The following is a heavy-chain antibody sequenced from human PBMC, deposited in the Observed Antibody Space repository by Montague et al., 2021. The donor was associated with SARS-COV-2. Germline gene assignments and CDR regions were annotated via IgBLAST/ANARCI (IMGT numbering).Heavy chain of an antibody. J-gene: IGHJ6*02. CDR3: ARDINYYDSSSYYYHPAVYYYGMDV. CDR1: RFTFSSYS. CDR2: ISYDGSNK. D-gene: IGHD3-22*01. V-gene: IGHV3-30-3*01. Sequence: SLRLSCAASRFTFSSYSMHWVRQAPGKGLEWVAVISYDGSNKYYADSVKGRFTISRDNSKNTLYLQMNSLRAEDTAVYYCARDINYYDSSSYYYHPAVYYYGMDVWGQGTTVTVSS.